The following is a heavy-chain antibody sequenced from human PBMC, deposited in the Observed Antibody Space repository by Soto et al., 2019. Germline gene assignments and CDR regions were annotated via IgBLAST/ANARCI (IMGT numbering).Heavy chain of an antibody. J-gene: IGHJ5*02. D-gene: IGHD6-13*01. V-gene: IGHV1-18*04. CDR3: ARDRGSSSWYESGRFDP. Sequence: ASVKVSCKASGYTFTSYGISWVRQAPGQGLEWMGWISAYNGNTNYAQKLQGRVTMNTDTSTSTAYMELRSLRSDDTAVYYCARDRGSSSWYESGRFDPWGQGTLVTVSS. CDR1: GYTFTSYG. CDR2: ISAYNGNT.